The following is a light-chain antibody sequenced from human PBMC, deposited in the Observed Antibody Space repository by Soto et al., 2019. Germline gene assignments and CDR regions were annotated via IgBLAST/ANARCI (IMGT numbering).Light chain of an antibody. CDR3: CSYAGSTTFYV. CDR1: SSDVESYKL. Sequence: QSALTQPASVSESPGQSITISCTGTSSDVESYKLVSWYQQHPDKAPKLIIYEGNKRPSGVSNRFSGSKSGNTASLTISGFQAEDDADYYCCSYAGSTTFYVFGTGTKVTVL. CDR2: EGN. J-gene: IGLJ1*01. V-gene: IGLV2-23*01.